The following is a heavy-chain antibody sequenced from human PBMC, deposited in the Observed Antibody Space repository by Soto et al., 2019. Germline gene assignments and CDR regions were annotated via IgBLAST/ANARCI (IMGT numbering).Heavy chain of an antibody. J-gene: IGHJ4*02. CDR3: ARAWCRYCSGGSCCHFDY. Sequence: SETLSLTCTVSGGSISSYYWSWIRQPPGKGLEWIGYIYYSGSTNYNPSLKSGVTISVDTSKNQFSLKLSSVTAADTAVYYCARAWCRYCSGGSCCHFDYWGQGTLVTVSS. CDR1: GGSISSYY. CDR2: IYYSGST. D-gene: IGHD2-15*01. V-gene: IGHV4-59*01.